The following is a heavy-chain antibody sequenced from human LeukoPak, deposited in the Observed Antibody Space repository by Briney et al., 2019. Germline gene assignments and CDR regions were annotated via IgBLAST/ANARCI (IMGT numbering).Heavy chain of an antibody. CDR1: GFTFDKYW. Sequence: PGGSLRLSCVGSGFTFDKYWMGWVRQAPGKGLEWVASLNQDGNEKHYVDSVKGRFTISRDNAKNSLCLQITSLRVEDTAVYYCARMRSAAAAFDYWGQGTLVTVSS. CDR3: ARMRSAAAAFDY. J-gene: IGHJ4*02. V-gene: IGHV3-7*01. D-gene: IGHD2-2*01. CDR2: LNQDGNEK.